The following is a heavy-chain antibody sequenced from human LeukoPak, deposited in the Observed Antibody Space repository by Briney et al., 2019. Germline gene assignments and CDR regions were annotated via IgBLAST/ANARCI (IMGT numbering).Heavy chain of an antibody. CDR2: MNPSSGNT. J-gene: IGHJ6*02. CDR3: ARGPVEAMFGVSTED. D-gene: IGHD3-10*02. CDR1: GYTFTSYD. Sequence: ASVKVSCKASGYTFTSYDINWVRQATGQGLEWMGWMNPSSGNTGYAQKFQGRVSMTRDTSISTAYMELSSLRSEDTAVYYCARGPVEAMFGVSTEDWGQGTTVTVSS. V-gene: IGHV1-8*01.